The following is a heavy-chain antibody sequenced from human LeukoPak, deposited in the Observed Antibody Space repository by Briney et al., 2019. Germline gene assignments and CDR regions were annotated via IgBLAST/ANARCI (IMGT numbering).Heavy chain of an antibody. CDR2: IKSKTDGGTT. V-gene: IGHV3-15*01. D-gene: IGHD3-22*01. CDR1: GFTFRNAW. Sequence: GGSLSLSCAASGFTFRNAWMTWFGKAPGKGLEWVGRIKSKTDGGTTDYAAPVKGRFTISRDDSKNTLYLQMNSLKTEDTAVYYCTTPYYYDSSGYLDYWGQGTLVTVSS. CDR3: TTPYYYDSSGYLDY. J-gene: IGHJ4*02.